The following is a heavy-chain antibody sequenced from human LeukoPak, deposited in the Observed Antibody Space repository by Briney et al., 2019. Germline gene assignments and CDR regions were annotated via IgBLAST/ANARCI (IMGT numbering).Heavy chain of an antibody. CDR3: ARDSRPHGGSAFDI. Sequence: SETLSLTCTVSGGSISSGGYYWSWIRQHSGKGLEWIGYIYYSGSTYYNPSLKSRVTISVDTSKNQFSLKLSSVTAADTAVYYCARDSRPHGGSAFDIWGQGTMVTVSS. J-gene: IGHJ3*02. D-gene: IGHD4-23*01. CDR1: GGSISSGGYY. CDR2: IYYSGST. V-gene: IGHV4-31*03.